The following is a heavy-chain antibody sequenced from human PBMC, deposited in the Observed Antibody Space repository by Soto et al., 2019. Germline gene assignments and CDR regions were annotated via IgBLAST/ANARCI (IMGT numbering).Heavy chain of an antibody. J-gene: IGHJ4*02. Sequence: SETLSLTCSVSGASISSSSYYWGWIRQPPGKGLEWIGSIYYSGTAYYSPSLQSRVTISRDTSMSQFSLRLSSVTASETAFCYGATKNHYGENSGVFDSWVQATLVTVPS. CDR1: GASISSSSYY. CDR2: IYYSGTA. V-gene: IGHV4-39*01. D-gene: IGHD4-17*01. CDR3: ATKNHYGENSGVFDS.